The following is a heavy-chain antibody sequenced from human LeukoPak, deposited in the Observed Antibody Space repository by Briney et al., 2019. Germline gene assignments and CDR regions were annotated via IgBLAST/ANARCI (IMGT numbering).Heavy chain of an antibody. CDR2: INHSGST. Sequence: SETLSLTCAVYGGSFSGYYWSWIRQPPGKGLEWIGEINHSGSTNYNPSLKSRVTISVDTSKNQFSLKLSSATAADTAVYYCAREGSSSSPNGYYYYGMDVWGQGTTVTVSS. CDR1: GGSFSGYY. CDR3: AREGSSSSPNGYYYYGMDV. J-gene: IGHJ6*02. V-gene: IGHV4-34*01. D-gene: IGHD6-6*01.